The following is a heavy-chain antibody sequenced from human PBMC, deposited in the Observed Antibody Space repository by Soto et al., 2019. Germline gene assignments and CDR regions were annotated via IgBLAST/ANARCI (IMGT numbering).Heavy chain of an antibody. Sequence: ASVKVSCKASGYTFTSYGISWVRQAPGQGLEWMGWISAYNGNTNYAQKLQGRVTMTTDTSTSTAYMELRSLRSDDTAVYYCAWGDVQLERSGAFDIWGQGTMVTVSS. V-gene: IGHV1-18*01. CDR1: GYTFTSYG. CDR2: ISAYNGNT. J-gene: IGHJ3*02. CDR3: AWGDVQLERSGAFDI. D-gene: IGHD1-1*01.